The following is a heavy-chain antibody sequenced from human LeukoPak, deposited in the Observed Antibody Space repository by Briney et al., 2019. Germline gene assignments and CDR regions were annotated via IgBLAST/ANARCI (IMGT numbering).Heavy chain of an antibody. V-gene: IGHV4-39*07. D-gene: IGHD3-16*01. CDR1: NASISSNTYY. Sequence: PSETLSLTCTVSNASISSNTYYRAWSRQPPGKGLEYIGRINYRGNTYYNPSLKSLITLSVDTSKNQFYVKLNSVNDADTDVYYCATYKYDYVWGTQHFDYWGQGTLVAVSS. CDR2: INYRGNT. J-gene: IGHJ4*02. CDR3: ATYKYDYVWGTQHFDY.